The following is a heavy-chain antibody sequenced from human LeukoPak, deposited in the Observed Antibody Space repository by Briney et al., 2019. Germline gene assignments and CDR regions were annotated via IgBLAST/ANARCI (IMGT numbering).Heavy chain of an antibody. D-gene: IGHD1-26*01. J-gene: IGHJ6*03. Sequence: PSETLSLTCTVSGYSISSGYYWSWIRQPPGKGLEWIGYIYYSGSTNYNPSLKSRVTISVDTSKNQFSLKLSSVTAADTAVYYCARVVVSSIVGATGYYYYYMDVWGKGTTVTVSS. CDR1: GYSISSGYY. CDR3: ARVVVSSIVGATGYYYYYMDV. V-gene: IGHV4-61*01. CDR2: IYYSGST.